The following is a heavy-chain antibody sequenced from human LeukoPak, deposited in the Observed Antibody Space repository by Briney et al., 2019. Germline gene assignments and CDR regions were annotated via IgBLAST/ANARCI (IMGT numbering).Heavy chain of an antibody. CDR1: GFSFSNYA. Sequence: GESLRLSCAASGFSFSNYAMSWVRQAPGEGLGWVSTISDSGSDKYYADSVKGRFTISRDNSKNTLYLQMTSMRAEDTAIYYCAKNYASGNAFFDYWGQGALVTVSS. D-gene: IGHD3-10*01. CDR2: ISDSGSDK. V-gene: IGHV3-23*01. J-gene: IGHJ4*02. CDR3: AKNYASGNAFFDY.